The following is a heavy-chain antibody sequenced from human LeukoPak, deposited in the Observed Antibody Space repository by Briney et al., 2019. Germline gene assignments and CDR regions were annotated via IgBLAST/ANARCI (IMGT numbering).Heavy chain of an antibody. Sequence: GGSLRLSCAASGFTFSSFAMTWVRQAPGKGLEWVSAISGSGGSTYYADSVKGWFTISRDNSKNTLYLQMNSLRAEDTAVYYCAKSKIAVALWDYWGQGTLVTVSS. V-gene: IGHV3-23*01. CDR3: AKSKIAVALWDY. D-gene: IGHD6-19*01. J-gene: IGHJ4*02. CDR1: GFTFSSFA. CDR2: ISGSGGST.